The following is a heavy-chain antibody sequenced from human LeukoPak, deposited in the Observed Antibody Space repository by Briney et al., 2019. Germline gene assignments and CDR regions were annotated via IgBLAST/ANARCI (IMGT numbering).Heavy chain of an antibody. CDR3: ARQLDLGYSSSSEFDY. CDR1: GGSISSSSYY. J-gene: IGHJ4*02. Sequence: SETLSLTCTVSGGSISSSSYYWGWIRQPPGKGLEWIGSIYYSGSTYYNPSLKSRVTISVDTSKKQFSLKLSSVTAADTAVYYCARQLDLGYSSSSEFDYWGQGTLVTVSS. D-gene: IGHD6-6*01. CDR2: IYYSGST. V-gene: IGHV4-39*01.